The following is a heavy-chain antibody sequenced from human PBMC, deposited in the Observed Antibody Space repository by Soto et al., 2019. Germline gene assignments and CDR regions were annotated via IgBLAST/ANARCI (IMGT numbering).Heavy chain of an antibody. CDR1: GGTFKTYA. V-gene: IGHV1-69*19. J-gene: IGHJ4*02. Sequence: QVQLVQSGAEMKKPGSSVKVSCQSSGGTFKTYAMNWVRQAPGQGPEWMGDISPMFGAANYAPKFQGRVTITADESTGTSYMQLSSLTSEDTVLYFCAREVQVHTPAFVYWGQGTLVTVSS. D-gene: IGHD3-10*01. CDR3: AREVQVHTPAFVY. CDR2: ISPMFGAA.